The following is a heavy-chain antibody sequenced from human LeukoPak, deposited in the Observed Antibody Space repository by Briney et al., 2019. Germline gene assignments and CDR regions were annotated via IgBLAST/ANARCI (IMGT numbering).Heavy chain of an antibody. CDR3: ARDHAREYYDSSGYAFDI. J-gene: IGHJ3*02. CDR1: GFTFSSYW. Sequence: GGSLRLSCAVSGFTFSSYWMHWVRQAPGKGLVWVSRINTDGSSTSYADSVKGRFTISRDNAKNTLYLQMNSLRAEDTAVYYCARDHAREYYDSSGYAFDIWGQGTMVTVPS. V-gene: IGHV3-74*01. CDR2: INTDGSST. D-gene: IGHD3-22*01.